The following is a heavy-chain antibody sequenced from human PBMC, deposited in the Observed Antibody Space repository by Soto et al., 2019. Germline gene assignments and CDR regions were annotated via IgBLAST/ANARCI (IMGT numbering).Heavy chain of an antibody. D-gene: IGHD3-9*01. V-gene: IGHV3-74*01. CDR2: INSDGSST. Sequence: GGSLRLSCAASGFTFSSYWMHWVRQAPGKGLVWVSRINSDGSSTSYADSVKGRFTISRDNAKNTLYLQMNSLRAEDTAVYYCARGGSYYDILTAKNLDYWGQGTLVTVSS. CDR1: GFTFSSYW. CDR3: ARGGSYYDILTAKNLDY. J-gene: IGHJ4*02.